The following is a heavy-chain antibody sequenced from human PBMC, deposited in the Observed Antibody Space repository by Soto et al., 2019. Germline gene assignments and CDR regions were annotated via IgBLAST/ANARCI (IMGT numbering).Heavy chain of an antibody. V-gene: IGHV3-33*06. J-gene: IGHJ4*02. D-gene: IGHD5-18*01. CDR1: GFTFSNYG. CDR3: AKDEGRYTYGLRDC. Sequence: LRLSCAASGFTFSNYGMHWVRQAPGKGLEWVAVIWYDGSYKYYADSVKGRFTISRDNSRTTLHLQMNSLRAEDTAVYYCAKDEGRYTYGLRDCWGQGTLVTVSS. CDR2: IWYDGSYK.